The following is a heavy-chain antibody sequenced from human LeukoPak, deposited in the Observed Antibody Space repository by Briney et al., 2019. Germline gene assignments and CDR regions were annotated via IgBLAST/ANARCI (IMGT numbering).Heavy chain of an antibody. CDR3: ARGLYSGSYSPFAFDI. D-gene: IGHD1-26*01. CDR1: GYTLTELS. Sequence: SVKVSCKVSGYTLTELSMHWVRQAPGQGLEWMGGIIPIFGTANYAQKFQGRVTITADESTSTAYMELSSLRSEDTAVYYCARGLYSGSYSPFAFDIWGQGTMVTVSS. V-gene: IGHV1-69*13. J-gene: IGHJ3*02. CDR2: IIPIFGTA.